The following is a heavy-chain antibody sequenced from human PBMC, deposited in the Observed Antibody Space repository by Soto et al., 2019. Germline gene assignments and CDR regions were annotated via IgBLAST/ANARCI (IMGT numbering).Heavy chain of an antibody. Sequence: QVQLVQSGAEVKTPGASVNVSCKASGYTFATYDINWERQAPGQGLEWMGWMNPNSGNTGYAQKFQGRLTMTRDTALSVAHMELSSLRNEDTAVYYCARSDGYNFNWLDSWGQGTLVTVSA. J-gene: IGHJ5*01. CDR1: GYTFATYD. D-gene: IGHD2-21*01. V-gene: IGHV1-8*01. CDR3: ARSDGYNFNWLDS. CDR2: MNPNSGNT.